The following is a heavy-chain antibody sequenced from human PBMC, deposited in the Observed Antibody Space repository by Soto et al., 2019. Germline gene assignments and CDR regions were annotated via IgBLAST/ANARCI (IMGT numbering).Heavy chain of an antibody. CDR3: ATALVDTAMVYWFDP. CDR1: GGTFSSYA. Sequence: ASVKVSCKASGGTFSSYAISWVRQAPGQGLEWMGGIIPIFGTANYAQKFQGRVTITADESTSTAYMELSSLRSEDTAVYYCATALVDTAMVYWFDPWGQGTLVTVSP. CDR2: IIPIFGTA. J-gene: IGHJ5*02. V-gene: IGHV1-69*13. D-gene: IGHD5-18*01.